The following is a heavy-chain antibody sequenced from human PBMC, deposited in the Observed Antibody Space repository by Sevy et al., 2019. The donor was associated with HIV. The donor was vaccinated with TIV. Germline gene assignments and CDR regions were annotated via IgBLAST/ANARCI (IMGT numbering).Heavy chain of an antibody. Sequence: GGSLRLSCAASGFTFSSYAMSWVRQAPGKGLEWVSAISGSGGSTYYADSVKGRFTISRDNSKNTRYLQMNSLRAEDTAVYYCAKNFITFGGVIVSPFDYWGQGTLVTVSS. CDR3: AKNFITFGGVIVSPFDY. D-gene: IGHD3-16*02. J-gene: IGHJ4*02. CDR2: ISGSGGST. V-gene: IGHV3-23*01. CDR1: GFTFSSYA.